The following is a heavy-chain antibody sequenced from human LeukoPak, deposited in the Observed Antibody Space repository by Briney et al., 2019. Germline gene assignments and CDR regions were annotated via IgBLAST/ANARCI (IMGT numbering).Heavy chain of an antibody. D-gene: IGHD3-22*01. CDR1: GFTFSSYG. CDR2: ISYDGSNK. Sequence: PGGSLRLSCAASGFTFSSYGMHWVRQAPGKGLEWVAVISYDGSNKYYADPVKGRFTISRDNSKNTLYLQMNSLRAEDTAVYYCAKDHNYYDSSGDGGFDYWGQGTLVTVSS. J-gene: IGHJ4*02. CDR3: AKDHNYYDSSGDGGFDY. V-gene: IGHV3-30*18.